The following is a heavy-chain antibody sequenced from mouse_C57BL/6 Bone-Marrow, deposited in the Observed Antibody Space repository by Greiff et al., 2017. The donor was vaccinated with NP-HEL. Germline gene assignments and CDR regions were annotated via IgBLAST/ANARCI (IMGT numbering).Heavy chain of an antibody. J-gene: IGHJ3*01. CDR3: ARGYGSSYWFAY. V-gene: IGHV5-4*01. Sequence: EVQLVESGGGLVKPGGSLKLSCAASGFTFSSYAMSWVRQTPEKRLEWVATISDGGSYTYYPDNVKGRFTISRDNAKNNLYLQRSHLKSEDTAMYYCARGYGSSYWFAYWGQGTLVTVSA. D-gene: IGHD1-1*01. CDR1: GFTFSSYA. CDR2: ISDGGSYT.